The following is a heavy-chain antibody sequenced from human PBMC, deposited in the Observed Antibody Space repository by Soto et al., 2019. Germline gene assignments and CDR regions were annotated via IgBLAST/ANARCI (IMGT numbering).Heavy chain of an antibody. CDR1: GFTFSSYW. Sequence: HPGGSLRLSCAASGFTFSSYWMSWVRQAPGKGLEWVANIKQDGSEKYYVDSVKDRFTISRDNAKNSLYLQMNSLRAEDTAVYYCARETRRVATIGQGYYYYYMDVWGKGTTVTVSS. CDR2: IKQDGSEK. D-gene: IGHD5-12*01. CDR3: ARETRRVATIGQGYYYYYMDV. J-gene: IGHJ6*03. V-gene: IGHV3-7*01.